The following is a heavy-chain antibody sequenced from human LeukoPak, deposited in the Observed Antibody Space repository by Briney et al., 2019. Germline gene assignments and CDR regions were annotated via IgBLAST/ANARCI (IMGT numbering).Heavy chain of an antibody. D-gene: IGHD2-2*01. J-gene: IGHJ6*02. CDR3: ARDRWEAYCSSTSCRPSKLGYYGMDV. V-gene: IGHV3-30*04. Sequence: PGRSLRLSCAASGFTFSSYAMHWVRQAPGKGLEWVAVISYDGSNKYYADSVKGRFTISRDNSKNTLYLQMNSLRAEDTAVYYCARDRWEAYCSSTSCRPSKLGYYGMDVWGQGTTVTVSS. CDR1: GFTFSSYA. CDR2: ISYDGSNK.